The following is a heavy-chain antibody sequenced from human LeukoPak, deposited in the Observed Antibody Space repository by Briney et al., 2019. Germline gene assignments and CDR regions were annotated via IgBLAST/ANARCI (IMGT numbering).Heavy chain of an antibody. D-gene: IGHD1-7*01. CDR3: SKGETDTGTLTHVY. J-gene: IGHJ4*02. CDR1: GFTLRNYA. Sequence: NPGGSLRLSCAASGFTLRNYAMSWVRQAPGKGLEWVSAISGSGTTTHYADSVKGRFTVSRDNSKNTVFLQMHSLGAEDTAVYYCSKGETDTGTLTHVYWGPGTLVTVSS. CDR2: ISGSGTTT. V-gene: IGHV3-23*01.